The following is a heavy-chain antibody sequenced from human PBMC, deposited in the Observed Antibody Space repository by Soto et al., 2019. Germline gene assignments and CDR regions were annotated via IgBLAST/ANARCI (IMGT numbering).Heavy chain of an antibody. Sequence: QVQLQESGPGLVKPSQTLSLTCTVSGGSISSGGYYWSWIRQHPGKGLEWIGYIYYSGSNYYNPSLKHRVTISVDTSKNQFSLKLSSVTAADTAVYYCGRESPGSQLLFGYYYYGMDVWGQGTTVTVSS. CDR2: IYYSGSN. CDR3: GRESPGSQLLFGYYYYGMDV. D-gene: IGHD2-2*01. J-gene: IGHJ6*02. V-gene: IGHV4-31*03. CDR1: GGSISSGGYY.